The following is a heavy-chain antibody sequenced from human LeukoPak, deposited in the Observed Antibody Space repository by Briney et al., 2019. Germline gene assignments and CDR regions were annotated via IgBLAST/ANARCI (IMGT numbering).Heavy chain of an antibody. CDR1: GGSFSGYY. CDR3: ARDRKWFDP. V-gene: IGHV4-34*01. J-gene: IGHJ5*02. Sequence: PSETLSLTCAVYGGSFSGYYWSWIRQPPGKGLEWIGEINHSGSTNYNPSLKSRVTISVGTSKNQFSLKLSSVTAADTAVYYCARDRKWFDPWGQGTLVTVSS. D-gene: IGHD1-14*01. CDR2: INHSGST.